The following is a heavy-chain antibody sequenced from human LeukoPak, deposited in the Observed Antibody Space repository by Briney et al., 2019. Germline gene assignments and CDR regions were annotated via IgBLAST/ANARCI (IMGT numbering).Heavy chain of an antibody. CDR2: MNPNSGNT. J-gene: IGHJ4*02. CDR1: GYTFTNYD. V-gene: IGHV1-8*01. D-gene: IGHD4-17*01. Sequence: ASVKVSCKASGYTFTNYDINWVRQATGQGLGWMGWMNPNSGNTGYAQKFQGRVSMTRNTSISTAYMELSSLRSEDTAVYYCARGIGSTTVTTLEYYFDYWGQGTLVTVSS. CDR3: ARGIGSTTVTTLEYYFDY.